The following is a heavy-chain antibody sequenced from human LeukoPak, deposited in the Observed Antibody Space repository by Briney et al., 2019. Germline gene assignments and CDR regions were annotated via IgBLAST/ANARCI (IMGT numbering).Heavy chain of an antibody. D-gene: IGHD3-22*01. CDR3: AKDRAMIVTTVLFDL. CDR1: GFTFDDYA. CDR2: ISWNSGSI. J-gene: IGHJ2*01. V-gene: IGHV3-9*01. Sequence: GGSLRLSCAAPGFTFDDYAMHWVRHAPGKGLEWVSCISWNSGSIGYADSVKGRFTISRDNAKNSLYLQMNSLRAEDTALYYCAKDRAMIVTTVLFDLWGRGTLVSVSP.